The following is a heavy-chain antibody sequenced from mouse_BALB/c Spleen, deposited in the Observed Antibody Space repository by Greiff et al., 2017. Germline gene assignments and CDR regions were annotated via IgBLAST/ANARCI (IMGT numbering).Heavy chain of an antibody. V-gene: IGHV3-2*02. D-gene: IGHD2-4*01. CDR2: ISYSGST. CDR3: ARYDYDWYFDV. Sequence: EVKLQESGPGLVKPSQSLSLTCTVTGYSITSDYAWNWIRQFPGNKLEWMGYISYSGSTSYNPSLKSRISITRDTSKNQFFLQLNSVTTEDTATYYCARYDYDWYFDVWGAGTTVTVSS. J-gene: IGHJ1*01. CDR1: GYSITSDYA.